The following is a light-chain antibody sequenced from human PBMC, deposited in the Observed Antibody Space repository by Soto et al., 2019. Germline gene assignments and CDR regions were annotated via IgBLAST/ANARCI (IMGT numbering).Light chain of an antibody. CDR3: QQNHSIPWT. Sequence: IQMTQSPSSLSASLGDRVTITCRTSQTMTNYLNWYQHKPGEAPKLLIYLASNLQSGVLSRFSGSGSGTEFTLPISSRLPEDFVTYYCQQNHSIPWTFGQGTTVDI. J-gene: IGKJ1*01. CDR1: QTMTNY. V-gene: IGKV1-39*01. CDR2: LAS.